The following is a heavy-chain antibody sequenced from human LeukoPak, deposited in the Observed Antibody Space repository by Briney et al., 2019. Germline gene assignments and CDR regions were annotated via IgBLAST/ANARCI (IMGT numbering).Heavy chain of an antibody. Sequence: PSETLSLTCTVSGGSISSSSYYWGWIRQPPGKGLEWIGSIYYSGSTYYNPSLKSRVTISVDTSKNQFSLKLSSVTAADTAVYYCARCMVRGTPFDYWGQGTLVTVSS. CDR2: IYYSGST. D-gene: IGHD3-10*01. V-gene: IGHV4-39*07. CDR3: ARCMVRGTPFDY. J-gene: IGHJ4*02. CDR1: GGSISSSSYY.